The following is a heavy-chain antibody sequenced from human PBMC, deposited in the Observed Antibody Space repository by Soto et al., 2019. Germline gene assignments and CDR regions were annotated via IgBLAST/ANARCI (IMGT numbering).Heavy chain of an antibody. CDR3: ARGPRGMYGNDF. CDR2: INMDGSST. CDR1: GFTFSSDW. V-gene: IGHV3-74*01. Sequence: GESLKISCAASGFTFSSDWMHWVRQGAGKGLVWVSRINMDGSSTNYADSVKGRFTISRDNAKNTLYLQMNSLRAEDTAVYYCARGPRGMYGNDFWGQGALVTVSS. D-gene: IGHD3-10*02. J-gene: IGHJ4*02.